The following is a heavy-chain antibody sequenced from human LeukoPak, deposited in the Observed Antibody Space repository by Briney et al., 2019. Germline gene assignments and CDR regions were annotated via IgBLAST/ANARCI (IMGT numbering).Heavy chain of an antibody. V-gene: IGHV3-21*01. D-gene: IGHD6-6*01. Sequence: GGSLRLSCAASGFTFSSYSMNWVRQAPGKGLEWVSSISSSSSYIYYADSVRGRFTISRDNPQNSLYLQMNRLRAQDTAVYYCARGSIAARRVDYWGQGTLVTVSS. CDR1: GFTFSSYS. J-gene: IGHJ4*02. CDR3: ARGSIAARRVDY. CDR2: ISSSSSYI.